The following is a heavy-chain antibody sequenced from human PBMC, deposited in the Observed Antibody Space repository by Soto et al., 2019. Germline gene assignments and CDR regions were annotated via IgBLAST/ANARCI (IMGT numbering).Heavy chain of an antibody. J-gene: IGHJ4*02. CDR1: GGSFSGYY. D-gene: IGHD3-9*01. CDR2: IYYSGST. CDR3: ARLLRYFDWTLAPDY. V-gene: IGHV4-59*08. Sequence: SETLSLTCAVYGGSFSGYYWSWIRQPPGKGLEWIGYIYYSGSTNYNPSLKSRVTISVDTSKNQFSLKLSSVTAADTAVYYCARLLRYFDWTLAPDYWGQGTLVTVSS.